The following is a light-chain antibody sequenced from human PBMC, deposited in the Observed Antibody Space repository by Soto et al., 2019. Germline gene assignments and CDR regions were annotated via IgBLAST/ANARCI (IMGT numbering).Light chain of an antibody. CDR3: QQYNKFPSLT. V-gene: IGKV3-15*01. J-gene: IGKJ4*01. CDR2: GAS. CDR1: QSVSSN. Sequence: EIVMTQSPATLSVSPGERATLSCRASQSVSSNLAWYQQKPGQAPRLLIYGASTRATGIPARFSGSGSGTEFPLTLSSLQSEDFALYYCQQYNKFPSLTFGGWTKVEIK.